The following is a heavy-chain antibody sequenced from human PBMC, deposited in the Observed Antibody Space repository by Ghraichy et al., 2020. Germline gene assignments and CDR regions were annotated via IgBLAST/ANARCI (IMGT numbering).Heavy chain of an antibody. CDR2: IGGSGAII. V-gene: IGHV3-23*01. J-gene: IGHJ4*02. CDR1: GFTFSNYA. CDR3: AKKMMYGNTYYYFDN. Sequence: GGSLRLSCAASGFTFSNYAMTWVRQAPGKGLEWVSLIGGSGAIIFYADSVKGRFTISRDNSKNTLYLQMNSLRAEDTAIYYCAKKMMYGNTYYYFDNWGQGTLVTVS. D-gene: IGHD2-8*01.